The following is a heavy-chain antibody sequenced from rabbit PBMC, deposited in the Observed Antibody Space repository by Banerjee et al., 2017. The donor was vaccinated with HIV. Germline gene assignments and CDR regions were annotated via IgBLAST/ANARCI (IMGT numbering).Heavy chain of an antibody. CDR3: ARGLVAGVLDL. CDR2: IYPTYGAT. Sequence: QSLEESGGDLVKPGASLTLTCTASEFSFSSSFWISWVRQTPGKGLEWIGCIYPTYGATDYASWVNGRFTISLDKAQNTVFLQMTSLTAADTATYFCARGLVAGVLDLWGQGTLVTVS. D-gene: IGHD3-3*01. V-gene: IGHV1S40*01. J-gene: IGHJ3*01. CDR1: EFSFSSSFW.